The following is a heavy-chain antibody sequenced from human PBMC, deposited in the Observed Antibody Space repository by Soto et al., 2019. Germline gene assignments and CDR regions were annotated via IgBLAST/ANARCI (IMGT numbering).Heavy chain of an antibody. J-gene: IGHJ3*01. D-gene: IGHD1-7*01. CDR3: ARSLPGTYGAFDL. CDR1: GFTFSTYA. Sequence: EVRLLESGGGLVQPGGSLRLSCAASGFTFSTYAMSWVRQAAGKGLEWVSGISGSGGSTFYADSVKGRFTISRDNAKNTVYLQIDSLRAEDTAVYYCARSLPGTYGAFDLWGQGTMVTVSS. V-gene: IGHV3-23*01. CDR2: ISGSGGST.